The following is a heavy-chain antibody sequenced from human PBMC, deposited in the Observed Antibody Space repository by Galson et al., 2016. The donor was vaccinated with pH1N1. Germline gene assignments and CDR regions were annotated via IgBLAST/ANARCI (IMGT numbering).Heavy chain of an antibody. V-gene: IGHV7-4-1*04. CDR1: GYTFTSNA. D-gene: IGHD2-2*01. CDR2: INTNTGNR. J-gene: IGHJ6*02. CDR3: SRSYCSSTSCYGGSYYYYGMDV. Sequence: SVKVSCKASGYTFTSNAMNWVRQAPGQGLEWMGWINTNTGNRTYAQGFTGRFVFSLDTSVSMAYLQISSLKAEDTAVYYCSRSYCSSTSCYGGSYYYYGMDVWGQGTTVTVSS.